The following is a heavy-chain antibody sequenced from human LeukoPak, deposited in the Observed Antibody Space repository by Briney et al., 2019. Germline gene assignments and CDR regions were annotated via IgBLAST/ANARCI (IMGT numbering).Heavy chain of an antibody. CDR1: GDSISDSY. Sequence: SETLSLTCTVSGDSISDSYWSWIRQAPGKGLEWIGYLYDSGTTKYNPSLKTRVTISVDTSKNRFSLKLSYVTAADTAVYYCARLESGVLGDPYYYDTTGYYYRGYFDYWGQGALVTVSS. CDR3: ARLESGVLGDPYYYDTTGYYYRGYFDY. V-gene: IGHV4-59*08. J-gene: IGHJ4*02. CDR2: LYDSGTT. D-gene: IGHD3-22*01.